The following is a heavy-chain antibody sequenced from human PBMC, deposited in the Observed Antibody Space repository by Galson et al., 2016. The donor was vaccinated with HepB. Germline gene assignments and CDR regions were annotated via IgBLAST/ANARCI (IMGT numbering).Heavy chain of an antibody. D-gene: IGHD6-19*01. CDR2: IWYAGSNK. V-gene: IGHV3-33*01. CDR1: GFTFSSYG. Sequence: SLRLSCAASGFTFSSYGMHWVRQAPGKGLEWAAVIWYAGSNKYYADSVKGRFTISRDNSKNTLYLQMNSLRAEDTAVYYCARGQWLALYYIDVWGKGTTVTVSS. CDR3: ARGQWLALYYIDV. J-gene: IGHJ6*03.